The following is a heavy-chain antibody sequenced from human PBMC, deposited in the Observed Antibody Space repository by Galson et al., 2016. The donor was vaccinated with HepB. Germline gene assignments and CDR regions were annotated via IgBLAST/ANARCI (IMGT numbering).Heavy chain of an antibody. J-gene: IGHJ4*02. CDR1: GYSFTRYA. V-gene: IGHV1-3*01. Sequence: SVKVSCKASGYSFTRYATHWMRQAPGQRLEWLGWINAGNDNRRYSQNFQDRLTISRDTSATTTYMELSSLGFEDTAVYYCVRTLRGTYKPDYWGQGTLVTVSS. CDR2: INAGNDNR. CDR3: VRTLRGTYKPDY. D-gene: IGHD3-16*01.